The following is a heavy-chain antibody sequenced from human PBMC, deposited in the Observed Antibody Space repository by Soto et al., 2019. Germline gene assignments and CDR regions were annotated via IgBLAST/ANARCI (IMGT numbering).Heavy chain of an antibody. V-gene: IGHV3-30-3*01. Sequence: QVQLVESGGGVVQPGRSLRLSCAASGFTFSSYAMHWVRQAPGKGLEWVAVISYDGSNKYYADSVKGRFTISRDNSKNTLYLQMNSLRAEDMAVYYCASIAVAGNYYYYGMDVWGQGTTVTVSS. J-gene: IGHJ6*02. CDR3: ASIAVAGNYYYYGMDV. D-gene: IGHD6-19*01. CDR1: GFTFSSYA. CDR2: ISYDGSNK.